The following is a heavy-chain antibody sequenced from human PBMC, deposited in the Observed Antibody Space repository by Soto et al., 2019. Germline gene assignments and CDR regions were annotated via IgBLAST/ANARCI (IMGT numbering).Heavy chain of an antibody. J-gene: IGHJ6*02. D-gene: IGHD1-26*01. Sequence: GGSLRLSCASSGFTFSSYAMSWVRQAPGKGLEWVSAISGSGGSTYYADSVKGRFTISRDNSKNTLYLQMNSLRAEDTAVYYCAKPIVGATPDYYYYYGMDVWGQGTTVTVSS. V-gene: IGHV3-23*01. CDR2: ISGSGGST. CDR1: GFTFSSYA. CDR3: AKPIVGATPDYYYYYGMDV.